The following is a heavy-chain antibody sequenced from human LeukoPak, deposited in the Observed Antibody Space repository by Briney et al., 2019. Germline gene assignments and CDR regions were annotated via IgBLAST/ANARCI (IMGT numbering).Heavy chain of an antibody. D-gene: IGHD3-3*01. V-gene: IGHV4-38-2*02. CDR2: IYHSGST. CDR1: GYSISSGYY. J-gene: IGHJ3*02. Sequence: PSETLSLTCTVSGYSISSGYYWGWIRQPPGKGLEWIGSIYHSGSTYYNPSLKSRVTISVDTSKNQFSLKLSSVTAADTAVYYCARDLSLYDFWSGYYLDAFDIWGQGTMVTVSS. CDR3: ARDLSLYDFWSGYYLDAFDI.